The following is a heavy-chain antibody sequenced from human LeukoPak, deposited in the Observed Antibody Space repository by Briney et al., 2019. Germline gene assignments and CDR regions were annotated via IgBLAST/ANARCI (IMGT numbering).Heavy chain of an antibody. CDR3: ARGGGLAAAGTRFDY. V-gene: IGHV1-2*02. CDR1: GYTFTGYY. J-gene: IGHJ4*02. D-gene: IGHD6-13*01. CDR2: IDPNGGGT. Sequence: SVKVSCKASGYTFTGYYMHWVRQAPGQGLEWMGWIDPNGGGTKYAQKFQGRVTMARDTSISTAYMELSRLTSDDTAVYYCARGGGLAAAGTRFDYWGQGTLVTVSS.